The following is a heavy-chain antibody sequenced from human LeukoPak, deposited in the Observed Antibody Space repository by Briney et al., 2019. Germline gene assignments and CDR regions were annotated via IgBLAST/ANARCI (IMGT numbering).Heavy chain of an antibody. CDR1: GGSISSYY. CDR3: ARGLHVGFCSSSSCYGVHYYGLDV. D-gene: IGHD2-2*01. J-gene: IGHJ6*02. Sequence: SETLSLTCTVSGGSISSYYWSWIRQPPGKGLEWIGYIYYSGGTAYNPSLESRVTISVDTSKNQFSRKVNSVTAADTAVYYCARGLHVGFCSSSSCYGVHYYGLDVWGQGITVTVSS. CDR2: IYYSGGT. V-gene: IGHV4-59*01.